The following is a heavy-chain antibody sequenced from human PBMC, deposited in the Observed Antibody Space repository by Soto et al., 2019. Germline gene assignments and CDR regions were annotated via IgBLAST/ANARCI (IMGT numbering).Heavy chain of an antibody. CDR2: VNTYNGNT. J-gene: IGHJ4*02. D-gene: IGHD6-13*01. Sequence: GASVKVSCKASGYTFTSFGVNWVRQAPGQGLEWIGWVNTYNGNTKYSQKFQGRVTMTADTSTSTAYMEVGSLRSDDTAIYYCAKGAAGIEAHVIWGQGTPVTVYS. CDR3: AKGAAGIEAHVI. CDR1: GYTFTSFG. V-gene: IGHV1-18*01.